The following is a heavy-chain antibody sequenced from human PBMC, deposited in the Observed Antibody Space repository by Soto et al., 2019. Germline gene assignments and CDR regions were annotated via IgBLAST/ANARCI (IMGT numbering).Heavy chain of an antibody. Sequence: GASVKVSCKASGYTFTSYGISWVRQAPGQGLEWMGWISAYNGNTNYAQKLQGRVTMTTDTSTSTAYMELGSLRSDDTAVYYCASRRAYIAARAYYYYCMDAWRQGTTVTVP. CDR2: ISAYNGNT. V-gene: IGHV1-18*01. D-gene: IGHD6-6*01. CDR1: GYTFTSYG. J-gene: IGHJ6*02. CDR3: ASRRAYIAARAYYYYCMDA.